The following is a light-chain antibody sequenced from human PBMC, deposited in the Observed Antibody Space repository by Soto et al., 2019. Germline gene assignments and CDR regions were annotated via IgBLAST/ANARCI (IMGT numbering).Light chain of an antibody. CDR1: RSISNW. V-gene: IGKV1-5*01. CDR3: QQYGSFSPIT. CDR2: DAS. Sequence: DIQLTQSPFFLSASVGDRVTITCRASRSISNWLAWYQQRPGIAPKLLIFDASILQSGVPSRFSGSGSGTEFTLSISRLQTDDFATYYCQQYGSFSPITFGGGTKVDIK. J-gene: IGKJ4*01.